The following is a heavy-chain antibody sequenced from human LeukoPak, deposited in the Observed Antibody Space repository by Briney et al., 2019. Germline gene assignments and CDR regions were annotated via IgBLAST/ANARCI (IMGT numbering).Heavy chain of an antibody. Sequence: PGRSLRLSCAASGFTFSSYGMPWVRQAPGKGLEWVANIKQDGSEKYYVDSVKGRFTISRDNAKNSLYLQMNSLRAEDTAVYYCARDLGYYGSGTYFDYWGQGTLVTVSS. CDR3: ARDLGYYGSGTYFDY. D-gene: IGHD3-10*01. CDR1: GFTFSSYG. V-gene: IGHV3-7*01. J-gene: IGHJ4*02. CDR2: IKQDGSEK.